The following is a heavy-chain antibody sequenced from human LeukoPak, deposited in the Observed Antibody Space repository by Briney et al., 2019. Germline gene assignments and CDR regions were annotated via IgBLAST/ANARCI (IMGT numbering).Heavy chain of an antibody. CDR3: ARSIIQLWVNWFDP. Sequence: GASVKVSCKASGYTFTGYYMHWVRQAPGQGLEWMGWINPKSGGTNYTQKFQGRVTMTRDTSISTAYMELSRLRSDEPAVYYCARSIIQLWVNWFDPWGQGTLVTVAS. CDR2: INPKSGGT. J-gene: IGHJ5*02. D-gene: IGHD5-18*01. V-gene: IGHV1-2*02. CDR1: GYTFTGYY.